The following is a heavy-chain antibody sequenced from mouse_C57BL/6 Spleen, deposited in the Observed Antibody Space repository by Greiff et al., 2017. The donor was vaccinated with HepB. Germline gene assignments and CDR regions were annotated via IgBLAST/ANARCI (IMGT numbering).Heavy chain of an antibody. D-gene: IGHD2-3*01. J-gene: IGHJ1*03. CDR3: ARVGKGGWLLRDWYFDV. CDR2: INPNNGGT. Sequence: EVQLQQSGPELVKPGASVKIYCKASGYTFTDYYMNWVKQSHGKSLEWIGDINPNNGGTSYNQKFKGKATLTVDKSSSTAYMELRSLTSEDSAVYYCARVGKGGWLLRDWYFDVWGTGTTVTVSS. CDR1: GYTFTDYY. V-gene: IGHV1-26*01.